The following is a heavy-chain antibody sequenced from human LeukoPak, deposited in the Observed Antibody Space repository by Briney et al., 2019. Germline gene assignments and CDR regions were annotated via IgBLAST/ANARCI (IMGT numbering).Heavy chain of an antibody. Sequence: GGSLRLSCAASGFTFNNYAMNWVRQTPGGRLEWVSFIGISSGPLLYADSVKGRFTISRDNAKASVYLQMNRLRAEDTAVYYCARAKGYTSSYSFDYWGQVILVTVSS. CDR1: GFTFNNYA. J-gene: IGHJ4*02. V-gene: IGHV3-48*04. CDR3: ARAKGYTSSYSFDY. CDR2: IGISSGPL. D-gene: IGHD3-10*01.